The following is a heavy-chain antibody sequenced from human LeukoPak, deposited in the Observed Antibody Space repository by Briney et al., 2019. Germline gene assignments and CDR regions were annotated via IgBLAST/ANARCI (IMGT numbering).Heavy chain of an antibody. CDR2: IYYSGST. J-gene: IGHJ6*02. Sequence: PSETLSFTCTVSGGSISSSSYYWGWIRQPPGKGLEWIGSIYYSGSTYYNPSLRSRVTISVDTSKNQFSLKLSSVTAADTAVYYCARLEQQLVLIQSPYYYYYGMDVWGQGTTVTVSS. V-gene: IGHV4-39*01. D-gene: IGHD6-13*01. CDR1: GGSISSSSYY. CDR3: ARLEQQLVLIQSPYYYYYGMDV.